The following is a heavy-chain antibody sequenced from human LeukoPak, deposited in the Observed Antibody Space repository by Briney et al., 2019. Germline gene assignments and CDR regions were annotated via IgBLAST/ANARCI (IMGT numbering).Heavy chain of an antibody. CDR3: ARWDSGYDSLDY. D-gene: IGHD5-12*01. Sequence: GSLRLSCAASGFTVSNNYMSWVRQAPGKGLEWVSVIYSGGSTYYADSVKGRFTISRDNSKNTLYLQMNSLRAEDTAVYYCARWDSGYDSLDYWGQGTLVTVSS. CDR1: GFTVSNNY. CDR2: IYSGGST. J-gene: IGHJ4*02. V-gene: IGHV3-53*01.